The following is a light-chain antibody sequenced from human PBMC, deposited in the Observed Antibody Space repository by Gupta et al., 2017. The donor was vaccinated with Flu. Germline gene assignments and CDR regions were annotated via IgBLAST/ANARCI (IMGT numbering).Light chain of an antibody. CDR2: DVT. Sequence: QSALTQPASVPGSPAQSIAISCTGTSTDIGSYKHVSWYQQHPGKAPQLLIYDVTNRPSGVSTRFSGSKSGDTASLTISGLQAEDDAYYYCSSCTSSTTLVFGGGTRLTVL. J-gene: IGLJ2*01. CDR1: STDIGSYKH. V-gene: IGLV2-14*01. CDR3: SSCTSSTTLV.